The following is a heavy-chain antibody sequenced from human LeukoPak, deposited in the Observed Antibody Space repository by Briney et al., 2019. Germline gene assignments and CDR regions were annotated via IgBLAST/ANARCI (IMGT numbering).Heavy chain of an antibody. CDR1: GYTFTNYA. CDR3: ARGHSSGYYGGGY. CDR2: INAGNGNT. D-gene: IGHD3-22*01. J-gene: IGHJ4*02. V-gene: IGHV1-3*01. Sequence: ASVPVSCMASGYTFTNYAMHWLRPAAGQRRAWMGWINAGNGNTRYSQKFQGRVTITRDTSASTTYMELSSLRSEDTAVYYCARGHSSGYYGGGYWGQGTLVTVAS.